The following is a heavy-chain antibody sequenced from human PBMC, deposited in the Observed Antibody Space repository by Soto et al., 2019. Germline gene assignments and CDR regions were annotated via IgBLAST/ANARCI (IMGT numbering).Heavy chain of an antibody. D-gene: IGHD6-13*01. J-gene: IGHJ4*02. CDR2: IRSKAYGGTT. CDR1: GFTFGDYA. V-gene: IGHV3-49*03. Sequence: SLRLSCTASGFTFGDYAMSWFRQAPGKGLEWVGFIRSKAYGGTTEYAASVKGRFTISRDDSKSIAYLQMNSLKTEDTAVYYCTRDNGYSSSWYTGGTTDYWGQGTLVTVSS. CDR3: TRDNGYSSSWYTGGTTDY.